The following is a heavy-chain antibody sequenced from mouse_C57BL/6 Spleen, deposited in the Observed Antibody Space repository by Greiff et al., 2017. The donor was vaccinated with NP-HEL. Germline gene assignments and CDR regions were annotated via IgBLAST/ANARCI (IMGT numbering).Heavy chain of an antibody. D-gene: IGHD1-1*01. J-gene: IGHJ2*01. CDR3: AIPLYYYGTPDY. CDR1: GYTFTSYW. Sequence: VQLQQSGAELAKPGASVKLSCKASGYTFTSYWMNWVKQRPGKGLEWIGRFYPGDGDTNYNGKFKGKATLTADKSSSTAYMQLISLTSEDSAVYFCAIPLYYYGTPDYWGKGTTLTVSS. CDR2: FYPGDGDT. V-gene: IGHV1-82*01.